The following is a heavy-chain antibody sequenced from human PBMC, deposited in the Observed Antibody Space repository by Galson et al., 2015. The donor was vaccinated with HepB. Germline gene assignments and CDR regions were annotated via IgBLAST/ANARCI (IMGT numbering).Heavy chain of an antibody. V-gene: IGHV4-31*11. CDR2: THYSGST. CDR3: ARGSEDNYGSFGY. D-gene: IGHD3-10*01. CDR1: GGSISSGGYS. J-gene: IGHJ4*02. Sequence: TLSLTCAVSGGSISSGGYSWSWIRQSAGKGLQWIGYTHYSGSTYYNPSLRGRLTISEGLSKNQFSLKLSSVTAADTAIYYCARGSEDNYGSFGYWGQGALVTVSS.